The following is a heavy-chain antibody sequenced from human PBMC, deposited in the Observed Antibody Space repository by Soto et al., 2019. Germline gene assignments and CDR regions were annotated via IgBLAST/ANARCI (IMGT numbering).Heavy chain of an antibody. CDR3: ARVGPWVPYSYDSSPYTFENWFDP. V-gene: IGHV4-38-2*01. J-gene: IGHJ5*02. CDR2: INHRAST. Sequence: NPSETLSLTCAVSGYSISSGYYWGWLRQPPGKGLEWMGSINHRASTTYDPSLHSRVTLSVAMTNYHVSLILNSVTAADTAVYYCARVGPWVPYSYDSSPYTFENWFDPWGQGTLVTVSS. D-gene: IGHD3-22*01. CDR1: GYSISSGYY.